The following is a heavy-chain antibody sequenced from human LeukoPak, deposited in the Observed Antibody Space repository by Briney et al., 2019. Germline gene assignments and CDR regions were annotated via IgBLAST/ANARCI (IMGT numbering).Heavy chain of an antibody. J-gene: IGHJ4*02. CDR3: ARDVDDYSNSLRFDY. Sequence: ASVKVSCKASGHIFTGYYMQWVRQAPGKGLEWMGWFNPNSGGTNYAQKFQGRVTMTRDTSISTAYMELSRLRSEDTAVYYCARDVDDYSNSLRFDYWGQGTLVTVSS. CDR2: FNPNSGGT. V-gene: IGHV1-2*02. D-gene: IGHD4-11*01. CDR1: GHIFTGYY.